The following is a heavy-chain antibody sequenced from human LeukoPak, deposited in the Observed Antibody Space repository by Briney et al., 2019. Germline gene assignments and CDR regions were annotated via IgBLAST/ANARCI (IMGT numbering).Heavy chain of an antibody. Sequence: GGSLRLSCAASGFTFSSYAMSWVRQAPGKGLEWVSAIRVGGETHYADSVKGRFTISRDSSENTLYLQMSGLRAEDTAVYYCAKGTRDAGYYFDYWGQGTLVTVSS. CDR3: AKGTRDAGYYFDY. CDR1: GFTFSSYA. D-gene: IGHD1-7*01. CDR2: IRVGGET. V-gene: IGHV3-23*01. J-gene: IGHJ4*02.